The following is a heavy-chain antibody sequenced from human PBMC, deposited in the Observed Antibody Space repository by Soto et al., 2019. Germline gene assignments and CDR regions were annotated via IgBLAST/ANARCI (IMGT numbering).Heavy chain of an antibody. V-gene: IGHV4-59*01. Sequence: SETLSLTCTVSGGSISSYYWSWIRQPPGKGLEWIGYIYYSGSTNYNPSLKSRVTISVDTSKNQFSLKLSSVTAADTAVYYCARYLPPTPWSGYYTYYFDYWGQGTLVTVSS. CDR3: ARYLPPTPWSGYYTYYFDY. CDR2: IYYSGST. D-gene: IGHD3-3*01. CDR1: GGSISSYY. J-gene: IGHJ4*02.